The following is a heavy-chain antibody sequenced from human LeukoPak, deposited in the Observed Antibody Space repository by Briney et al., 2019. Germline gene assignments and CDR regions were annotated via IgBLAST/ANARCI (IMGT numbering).Heavy chain of an antibody. J-gene: IGHJ5*02. CDR2: IIPIFGTA. CDR1: GGTFSSYA. CDR3: ARSPWELSPTNNWFDP. V-gene: IGHV1-69*13. Sequence: ASVKVSCKASGGTFSSYAISWVRQAPGQGLEWMGGIIPIFGTANYAQKFQGRTADESTSTAYMELSSLRSEDTAVYYCARSPWELSPTNNWFDPRGPGNPGHRLL. D-gene: IGHD3-16*02.